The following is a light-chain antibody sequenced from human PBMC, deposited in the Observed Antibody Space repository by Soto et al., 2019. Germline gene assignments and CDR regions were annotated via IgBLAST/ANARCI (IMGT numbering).Light chain of an antibody. V-gene: IGKV3D-15*01. Sequence: EIVLTQSPGTLSLSPGDRATLSCRASHSINTSFLAWFQQKPGQAPRLLIYAASTRATGIPDRFSGSASETDFTLTIDSLQSEDFAIYFCQQYNNWPGTFGGGTKVDIK. CDR2: AAS. J-gene: IGKJ4*01. CDR3: QQYNNWPGT. CDR1: HSINTSF.